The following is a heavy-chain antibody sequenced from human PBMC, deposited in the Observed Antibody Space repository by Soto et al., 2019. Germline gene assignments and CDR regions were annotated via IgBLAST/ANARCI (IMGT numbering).Heavy chain of an antibody. D-gene: IGHD3-22*01. J-gene: IGHJ3*02. V-gene: IGHV3-30-3*01. CDR3: ASLGDSSGYYTDAFDI. CDR2: ISYDGSNK. CDR1: GFTFSSYA. Sequence: VGSLRLSCAASGFTFSSYAMHWVRQAPGKGLEWVAVISYDGSNKYYADSVKGRFTISRDNSKNTLYLQMNSLRAEDTAVYYCASLGDSSGYYTDAFDIWGQGTMVTVSS.